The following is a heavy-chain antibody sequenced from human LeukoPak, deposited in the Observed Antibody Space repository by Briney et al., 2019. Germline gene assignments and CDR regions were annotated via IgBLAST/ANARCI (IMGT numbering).Heavy chain of an antibody. CDR2: IKKDGSEK. D-gene: IGHD2-21*02. V-gene: IGHV3-7*01. CDR3: ARGFQRGDSPV. J-gene: IGHJ4*02. Sequence: GGSLRLSCAPSGFTFSAYSLSWVRQAPGKGMEWVAKIKKDGSEKDYVDSVKGRFTISRDNAKGSLYLQLNSLRAEDTAVYYCARGFQRGDSPVWGQGTLVTVSS. CDR1: GFTFSAYS.